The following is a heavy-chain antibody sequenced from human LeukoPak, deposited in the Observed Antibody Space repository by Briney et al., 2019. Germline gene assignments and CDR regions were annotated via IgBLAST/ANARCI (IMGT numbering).Heavy chain of an antibody. D-gene: IGHD2-2*01. Sequence: SETLSLTCTVSGGSISSSSYYWGWIRQPPGKGREWIGSIYYSGSTYYNPSLKSRVTISVDTSKNQFSLKLSSVTAADTAVYYCARASWHNWFDPWGQGTLVTVSS. CDR3: ARASWHNWFDP. CDR2: IYYSGST. J-gene: IGHJ5*02. V-gene: IGHV4-39*07. CDR1: GGSISSSSYY.